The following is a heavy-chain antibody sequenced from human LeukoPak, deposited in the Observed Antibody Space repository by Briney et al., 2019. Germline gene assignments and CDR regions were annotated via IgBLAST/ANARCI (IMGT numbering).Heavy chain of an antibody. J-gene: IGHJ4*02. Sequence: SSETLSLTCTVSGGSISSYYWSWIRQPPGKGLEWIGYIYYSGSTNYNPSLKSRVTISVDTSKNQFSLKLGSVTAADTAVYYCARGSVWGSYRIIKYYFDYWGQGTLVTVSS. D-gene: IGHD3-16*02. CDR3: ARGSVWGSYRIIKYYFDY. CDR2: IYYSGST. CDR1: GGSISSYY. V-gene: IGHV4-59*01.